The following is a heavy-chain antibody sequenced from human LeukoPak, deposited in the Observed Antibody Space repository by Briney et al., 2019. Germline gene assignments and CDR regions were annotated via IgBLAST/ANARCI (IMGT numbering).Heavy chain of an antibody. D-gene: IGHD4-23*01. Sequence: GGSLRLSCAASGFTFSSYAMSWVRQAPGKGLEWVSAISGSGGSTYYADSVKGRFTISRDNSKNTLYLQMNSLRAEDTAVYYCAKDTRDYGGNSAPLDYWGQGTLVTVSS. J-gene: IGHJ4*02. CDR3: AKDTRDYGGNSAPLDY. V-gene: IGHV3-23*01. CDR1: GFTFSSYA. CDR2: ISGSGGST.